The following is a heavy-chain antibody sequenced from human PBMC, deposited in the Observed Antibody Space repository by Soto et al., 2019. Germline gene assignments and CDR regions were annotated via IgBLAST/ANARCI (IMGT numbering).Heavy chain of an antibody. D-gene: IGHD2-15*01. CDR2: IYKSATT. J-gene: IGHJ5*01. CDR1: GDSISTVAYF. Sequence: SETLSLTCSASGDSISTVAYFWAWIRQPPGQALEYIGYIYKSATTYYNPSFESRVAISLDTSKSQFSLNVTSVTAADTAVYFCARGRYCLTGRCFPNWFDSWGQGTLVTVSS. V-gene: IGHV4-30-4*01. CDR3: ARGRYCLTGRCFPNWFDS.